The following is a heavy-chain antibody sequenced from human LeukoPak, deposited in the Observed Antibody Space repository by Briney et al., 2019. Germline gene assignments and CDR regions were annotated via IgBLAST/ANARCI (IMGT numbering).Heavy chain of an antibody. V-gene: IGHV3-9*01. Sequence: GGSLRLSCAASGFTFDDYAMHWVRQAPGKGLEWVTRISWNSDSIGYADSVKGRFTISRDNAKNSLYLQMNSLRAEDTALYYCAKDGYYDSSGSFDYWGQGTLVTVSS. CDR1: GFTFDDYA. CDR3: AKDGYYDSSGSFDY. CDR2: ISWNSDSI. J-gene: IGHJ4*02. D-gene: IGHD3-22*01.